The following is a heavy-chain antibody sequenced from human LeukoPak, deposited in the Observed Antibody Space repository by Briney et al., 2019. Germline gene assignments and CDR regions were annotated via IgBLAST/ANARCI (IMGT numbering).Heavy chain of an antibody. D-gene: IGHD7-27*01. CDR1: GYTFTGYY. CDR3: ARDLANLTGKRGLVDY. Sequence: ASVKVSCKASGYTFTGYYMHWVRQAPGQGLEWMGWINPNSGGTNYAQKFQGRVTMTRDASISTAYMELSRLRSDDTAVYHCARDLANLTGKRGLVDYWGQGTLVTVSS. CDR2: INPNSGGT. V-gene: IGHV1-2*02. J-gene: IGHJ4*02.